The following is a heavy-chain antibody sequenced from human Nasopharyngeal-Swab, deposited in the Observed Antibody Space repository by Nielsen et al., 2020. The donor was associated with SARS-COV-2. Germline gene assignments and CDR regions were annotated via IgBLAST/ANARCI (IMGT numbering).Heavy chain of an antibody. Sequence: WIRQPPGKGLEWIGSIYYSGSTYYNPSLKGRVTISVDTSKNQFSLKLSSVTAADTAVYYCARDTVKRRWLQLDSGYYYYYGMDVWGQGTTVTVSS. D-gene: IGHD5-24*01. V-gene: IGHV4-39*07. CDR2: IYYSGST. J-gene: IGHJ6*02. CDR3: ARDTVKRRWLQLDSGYYYYYGMDV.